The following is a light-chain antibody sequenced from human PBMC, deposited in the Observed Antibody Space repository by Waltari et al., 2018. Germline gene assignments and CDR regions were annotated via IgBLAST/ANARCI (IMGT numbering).Light chain of an antibody. CDR2: WAS. J-gene: IGKJ2*01. Sequence: DIVMTQSPDSLAVSLGERATINCKSSQSVFFTSTGKNFLSWSQQRPGQPPKLLMYWASTREAGAPDRFSGSGSGTDFSLTISNLQPEDVAVYYCQQFYSIPVTFGQGTKLEI. CDR1: QSVFFTSTGKNF. V-gene: IGKV4-1*01. CDR3: QQFYSIPVT.